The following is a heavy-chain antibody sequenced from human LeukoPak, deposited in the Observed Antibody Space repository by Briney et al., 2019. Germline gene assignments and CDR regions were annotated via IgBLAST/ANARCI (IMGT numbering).Heavy chain of an antibody. V-gene: IGHV3-7*01. D-gene: IGHD3-10*01. CDR3: ARGGRPDY. CDR2: IKEDGREK. CDR1: GFTFSSSW. Sequence: GGSLRLSCATSGFTFSSSWMSWVRQAPGKGLECVANIKEDGREKYYVDSVKGRFTISRDNAKNSLYLQMSSLRAEDAAVYYCARGGRPDYWGQGTLVTVSS. J-gene: IGHJ4*02.